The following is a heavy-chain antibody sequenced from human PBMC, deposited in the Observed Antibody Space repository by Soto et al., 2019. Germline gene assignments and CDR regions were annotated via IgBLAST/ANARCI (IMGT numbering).Heavy chain of an antibody. CDR1: GFTFSSYW. CDR3: ARDAVVVSFDY. D-gene: IGHD3-22*01. V-gene: IGHV3-7*03. Sequence: GGSLRLSCAASGFTFSSYWMSWVRQAPGKGLGWVANIKQDGSEKYYVDSVKGRFTISRDSAKNSLYLQMNSLRAEDTAVYYCARDAVVVSFDYWGQGTLVTVYS. CDR2: IKQDGSEK. J-gene: IGHJ4*02.